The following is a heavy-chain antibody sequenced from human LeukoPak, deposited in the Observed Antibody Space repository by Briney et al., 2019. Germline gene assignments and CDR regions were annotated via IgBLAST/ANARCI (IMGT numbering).Heavy chain of an antibody. V-gene: IGHV3-23*01. D-gene: IGHD5-18*01. J-gene: IGHJ4*02. CDR2: ISGSGGST. CDR3: ANSLDTAMVTGY. CDR1: GFTFSSYA. Sequence: GGSLRLSCAASGFTFSSYAMSWVRQAPGKGLEWVSAISGSGGSTYYADSVKGRFTISRDNSKNTLYLQMNSLRAEDTAVCYCANSLDTAMVTGYWGQGTLVTVSS.